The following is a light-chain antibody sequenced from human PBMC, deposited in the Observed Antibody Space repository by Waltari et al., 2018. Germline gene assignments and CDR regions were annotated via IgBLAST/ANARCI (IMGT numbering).Light chain of an antibody. J-gene: IGKJ4*01. CDR2: DTS. CDR3: QQRNYWPLT. CDR1: QSVSSY. V-gene: IGKV3-11*01. Sequence: EIVLTQSPATLSLSPGERATLSCRASQSVSSYLVWYQQKPGQAPRLLIYDTSNRATGIPARFSGSGSGTDFTLTISSLEPEDFAVYYCQQRNYWPLTFGGGTKVEIE.